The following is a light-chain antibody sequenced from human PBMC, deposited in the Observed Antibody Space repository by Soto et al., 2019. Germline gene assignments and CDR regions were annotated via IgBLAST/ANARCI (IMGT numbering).Light chain of an antibody. CDR1: SSDVGAYNY. CDR2: DVS. CDR3: CSYAGSYTLV. Sequence: QSALTQPRSVSGSPGQSVTISCTGTSSDVGAYNYVSWYQQHPGKVPKLMIYDVSRRPSGVPDRFSGSKSGNTASLTISGLQADDEADYYCCSYAGSYTLVFCGGTKVTVL. V-gene: IGLV2-11*01. J-gene: IGLJ3*02.